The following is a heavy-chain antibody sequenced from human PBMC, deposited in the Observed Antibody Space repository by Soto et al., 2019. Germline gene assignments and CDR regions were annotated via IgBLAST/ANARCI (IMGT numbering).Heavy chain of an antibody. CDR2: ISGSGGSM. J-gene: IGHJ4*02. D-gene: IGHD3-22*01. Sequence: PGGSLRLSCAASGFTFRNYAMSWVRQAPGKGLEWVSGISGSGGSMYYADSVKGRFTISRDNSKNTLYLQMNSLRAEDTAVYYCAKDRSSLYYDSSGSFDYWGQGTLVTVSS. CDR3: AKDRSSLYYDSSGSFDY. CDR1: GFTFRNYA. V-gene: IGHV3-23*01.